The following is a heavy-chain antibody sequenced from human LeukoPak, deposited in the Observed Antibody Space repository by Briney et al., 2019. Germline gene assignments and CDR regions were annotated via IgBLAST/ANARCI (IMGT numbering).Heavy chain of an antibody. CDR3: ARIKTNRYPLDY. CDR2: ISAYNGNT. D-gene: IGHD1-1*01. J-gene: IGHJ4*02. Sequence: AASVKVSCRASGYTFTSYGISWVRQPPGQGLEWMGWISAYNGNTNYAQKLQGIVTMTTDTSTSTAYMEMRSLRSDDTAVYYCARIKTNRYPLDYFGQGTLVTVSS. CDR1: GYTFTSYG. V-gene: IGHV1-18*01.